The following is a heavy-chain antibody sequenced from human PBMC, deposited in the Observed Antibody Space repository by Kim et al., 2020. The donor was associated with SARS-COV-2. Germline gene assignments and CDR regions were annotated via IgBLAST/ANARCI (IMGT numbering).Heavy chain of an antibody. CDR2: IKQDGSEK. D-gene: IGHD3-22*01. V-gene: IGHV3-7*01. Sequence: GGSLRLSCAASGFTFSSYWMSWVRRAPGKGLEWVANIKQDGSEKYYVDSVKGRFTISRDNAKNSLYLQMNSLRAEDTAVYYCARDAQYYYDSSGYYWSYWGQGTLVTVSS. CDR1: GFTFSSYW. CDR3: ARDAQYYYDSSGYYWSY. J-gene: IGHJ4*02.